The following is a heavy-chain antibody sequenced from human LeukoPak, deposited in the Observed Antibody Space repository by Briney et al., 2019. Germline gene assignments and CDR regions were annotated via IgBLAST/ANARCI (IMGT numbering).Heavy chain of an antibody. D-gene: IGHD3-10*01. V-gene: IGHV1-2*04. CDR3: ARYALYASGGAGGFDI. CDR1: GYTFTGHY. J-gene: IGHJ3*02. Sequence: ASVKVSCKASGYTFTGHYMHWVRQAPGQGPEWMGCINPNSGGASFAPKFQGWVTMTRDTSMSTAYMELSRLRSDDTAVYHCARYALYASGGAGGFDIWGQGTMVTVSS. CDR2: INPNSGGA.